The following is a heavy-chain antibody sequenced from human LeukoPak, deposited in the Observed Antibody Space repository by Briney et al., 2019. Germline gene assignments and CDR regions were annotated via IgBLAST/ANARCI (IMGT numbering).Heavy chain of an antibody. CDR1: GYSFTNYA. V-gene: IGHV1-18*01. CDR3: ARGYGFGEFNFDY. D-gene: IGHD3-10*01. CDR2: ISAYNGNT. Sequence: ASVNVSCKASGYSFTNYAMHWVRQAPGQGLEWMGWISAYNGNTNYAQKLQGRVTMTTDTSTSTAYMELRSLRSDDTAVYYCARGYGFGEFNFDYWGQGTLVTVSS. J-gene: IGHJ4*02.